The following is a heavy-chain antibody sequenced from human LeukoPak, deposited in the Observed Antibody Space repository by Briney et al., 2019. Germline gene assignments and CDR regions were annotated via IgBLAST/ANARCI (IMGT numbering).Heavy chain of an antibody. D-gene: IGHD1-1*01. Sequence: ASVKVSCKASGGTFSSYAISWVRQAPGQGLEWMGGIIPIFGTANYAQKFQGRVTITADESTSTAYMELSSLRSEDTAVYYCARDRYDHMGYYGMDVWGQGTTVTVSS. CDR1: GGTFSSYA. CDR2: IIPIFGTA. CDR3: ARDRYDHMGYYGMDV. V-gene: IGHV1-69*13. J-gene: IGHJ6*02.